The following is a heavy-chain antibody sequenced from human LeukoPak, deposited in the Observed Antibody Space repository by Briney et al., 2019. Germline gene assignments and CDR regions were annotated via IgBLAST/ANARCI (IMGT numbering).Heavy chain of an antibody. CDR1: GYTLTELS. J-gene: IGHJ4*02. Sequence: ASVKVSCKVSGYTLTELSMHWVRQAPGKGLEWMGGFDPEDGETIYAQKFQGRVTMTEDTSTDTAYMELSSLRSEDTAVYYCATVENYYDSSGTLDYWGQGTLVTVSS. D-gene: IGHD3-22*01. V-gene: IGHV1-24*01. CDR2: FDPEDGET. CDR3: ATVENYYDSSGTLDY.